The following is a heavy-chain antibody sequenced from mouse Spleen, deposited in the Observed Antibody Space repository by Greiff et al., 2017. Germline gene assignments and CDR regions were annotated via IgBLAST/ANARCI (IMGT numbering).Heavy chain of an antibody. CDR2: ISSGGSYT. CDR3: ARHNYGSSYWYFDV. Sequence: EVHLVESGGGLVKPGGSLKLSCAASGFTFSSYAMSWVRQTPEKRLEWVATISSGGSYTYYPDSVKGRFTISRDNAKNTLYLQMSSLRSEDTAMYYCARHNYGSSYWYFDVWGAGTTVTVSS. V-gene: IGHV5-9-3*01. J-gene: IGHJ1*01. CDR1: GFTFSSYA. D-gene: IGHD1-1*01.